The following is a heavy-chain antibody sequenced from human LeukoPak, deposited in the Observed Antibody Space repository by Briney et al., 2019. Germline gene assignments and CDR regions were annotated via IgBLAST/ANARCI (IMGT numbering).Heavy chain of an antibody. J-gene: IGHJ3*02. V-gene: IGHV3-11*01. CDR1: GFTFSDYY. CDR3: AGEARGYMAFQI. CDR2: ISSGGDNI. D-gene: IGHD2-2*02. Sequence: PGGSLRLSCAASGFTFSDYYMSWIRQAPGKGLEWVSYISSGGDNIYYADSVKGRFTISKDNARSSLYLQMNSPRDEDTAIYYCAGEARGYMAFQIWGQGAMVTVSS.